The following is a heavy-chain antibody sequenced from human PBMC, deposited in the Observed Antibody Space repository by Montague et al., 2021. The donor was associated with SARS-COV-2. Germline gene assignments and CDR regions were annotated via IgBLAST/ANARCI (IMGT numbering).Heavy chain of an antibody. D-gene: IGHD3-22*01. CDR1: GGSISNGGYY. CDR3: ARVQGITMIVVVIGAFDI. CDR2: IYYSGST. V-gene: IGHV4-31*03. Sequence: TLSLTCTVSGGSISNGGYYWSWIRQHPGKGLEWIGYIYYSGSTXHNPSLKSRVTISVDTSKNQFSLKLSSVTAADTAVYYCARVQGITMIVVVIGAFDIWGQGTMVTVSS. J-gene: IGHJ3*02.